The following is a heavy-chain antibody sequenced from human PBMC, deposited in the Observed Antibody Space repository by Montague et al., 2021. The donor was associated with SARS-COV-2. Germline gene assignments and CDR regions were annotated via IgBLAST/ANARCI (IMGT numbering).Heavy chain of an antibody. V-gene: IGHV3-74*01. D-gene: IGHD2-21*01. CDR1: GFTFSDYW. CDR2: IKGDGTNT. J-gene: IGHJ4*02. CDR3: VRDGDHWDFDY. Sequence: SLRLSCAASGFTFSDYWMHWDRQAPGKGLVWVSRIKGDGTNTIYADSVKGRFAISRGNAQNTVYLQMSSLRAEDAAVYYCVRDGDHWDFDYWGQGALVTVSS.